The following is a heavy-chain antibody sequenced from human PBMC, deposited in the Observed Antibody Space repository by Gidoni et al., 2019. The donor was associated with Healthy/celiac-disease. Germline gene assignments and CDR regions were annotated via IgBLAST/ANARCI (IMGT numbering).Heavy chain of an antibody. CDR2: ISYDGSNK. V-gene: IGHV3-30*18. CDR1: GFTFSSYG. CDR3: AKEGAGLDY. J-gene: IGHJ4*02. Sequence: QVQLVESGGGVVQPGRSLRLSCAASGFTFSSYGMHWVRQAPGKGLEWVAVISYDGSNKYYADSVKGRFTISRDNSKNTLYLQMNSLRAEDTAVYYCAKEGAGLDYWGQGTLVTVSS.